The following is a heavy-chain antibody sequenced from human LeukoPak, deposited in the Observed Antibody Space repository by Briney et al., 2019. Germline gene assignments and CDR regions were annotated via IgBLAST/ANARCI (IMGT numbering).Heavy chain of an antibody. CDR2: IKPDGSEE. D-gene: IGHD3-10*01. CDR3: AKSYYGG. CDR1: GFTFDDFA. J-gene: IGHJ4*02. Sequence: GGSLRLSCVASGFTFDDFAMHWVHQAPGKGLEWVANIKPDGSEEYYVDSVKGRFTISRDNVKNSLYLQMNSLRAEDTAVYYCAKSYYGGWGQGTLVTVSS. V-gene: IGHV3-7*01.